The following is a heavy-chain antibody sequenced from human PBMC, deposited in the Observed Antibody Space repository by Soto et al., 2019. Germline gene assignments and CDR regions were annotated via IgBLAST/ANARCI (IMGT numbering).Heavy chain of an antibody. CDR3: AGALGIYDYIWGNYHPFGY. Sequence: ASVKVSCKASGYTFTSYYMHWVRQAPGQGLEWMGIINPSGGSTSYAQKFQGRVTMTRDTSTSTVYMELSSLRSEDTAVYCCAGALGIYDYIWGNYHPFGYWGQGTLVTVSS. D-gene: IGHD3-16*02. CDR2: INPSGGST. V-gene: IGHV1-46*01. J-gene: IGHJ4*02. CDR1: GYTFTSYY.